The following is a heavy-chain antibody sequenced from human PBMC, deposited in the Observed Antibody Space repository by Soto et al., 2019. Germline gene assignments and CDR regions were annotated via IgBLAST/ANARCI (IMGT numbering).Heavy chain of an antibody. V-gene: IGHV4-30-4*01. Sequence: QVQLQESGPGLVKPSQTLSLTCTVSGGSISRGDYYWTWIRQPPGKGLEWIGYIHYTGSTYYNPSLNSRVTISEDTSKNQFSLKLSSVTAADTAVYYCGRDFRKGFFDYWGQGTLVTVSS. J-gene: IGHJ4*02. CDR2: IHYTGST. CDR1: GGSISRGDYY. CDR3: GRDFRKGFFDY.